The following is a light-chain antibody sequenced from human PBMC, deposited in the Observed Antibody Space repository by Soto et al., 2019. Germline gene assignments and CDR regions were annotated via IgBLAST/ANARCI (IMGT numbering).Light chain of an antibody. CDR3: QQYNTYSYT. J-gene: IGKJ2*01. V-gene: IGKV1-5*01. Sequence: DIPMTQYPSTLSACVGDRVTSTCRASQNINTWLAWYQQKRGKAPRLLIYDASSLESGVSSRFSGSGSGAEFTLTISSLQPDGFATYYCQQYNTYSYTFGQGTKVDNK. CDR2: DAS. CDR1: QNINTW.